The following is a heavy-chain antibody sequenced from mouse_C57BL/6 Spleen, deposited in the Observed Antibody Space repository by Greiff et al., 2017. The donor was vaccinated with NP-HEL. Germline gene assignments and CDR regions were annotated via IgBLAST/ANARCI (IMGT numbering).Heavy chain of an antibody. CDR1: GYTFTDYY. CDR3: ARRAYYYGSSYGWYFDV. CDR2: INPNNGGT. V-gene: IGHV1-26*01. J-gene: IGHJ1*03. D-gene: IGHD1-1*01. Sequence: EVQLQQSGPELVKPGASVKISCKASGYTFTDYYMNWVKQSHGKSLEWIGDINPNNGGTSYNQKFKGKATLTVDKSSSTAYMELRSLTSEDSAVYYCARRAYYYGSSYGWYFDVWGTGTTVTVSS.